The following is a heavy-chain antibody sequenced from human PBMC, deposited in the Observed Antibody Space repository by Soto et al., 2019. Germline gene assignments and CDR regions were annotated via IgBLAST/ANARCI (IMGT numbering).Heavy chain of an antibody. V-gene: IGHV2-5*01. CDR3: AHRRNSLDTAMVNYFEY. CDR2: IYWNDDK. J-gene: IGHJ4*02. CDR1: GFSLSTSGVG. D-gene: IGHD5-18*01. Sequence: QISLKESGPPLVKPTQTLTLTCTFSGFSLSTSGVGVGWIRQPPGKALEWLALIYWNDDKRYSPSLKSRLTITKDTSKNQVVLTMTNMDPVDTATYYCAHRRNSLDTAMVNYFEYWGQGTLVTVSS.